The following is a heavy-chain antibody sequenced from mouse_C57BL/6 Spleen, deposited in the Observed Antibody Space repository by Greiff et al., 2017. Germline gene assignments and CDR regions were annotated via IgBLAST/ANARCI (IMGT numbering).Heavy chain of an antibody. CDR3: ARDDGYYVYAMDY. V-gene: IGHV1-80*01. Sequence: QVQLKQSGAELVKPGASVKISCKASGYAFSSYWMNWVKQRPGKGLEWIGQIYPGDGDTNYNGKFKGKATLTADKSSSTAYMQLSSLTSEDSAVYFCARDDGYYVYAMDYWGQGTSVTVSS. J-gene: IGHJ4*01. D-gene: IGHD2-3*01. CDR2: IYPGDGDT. CDR1: GYAFSSYW.